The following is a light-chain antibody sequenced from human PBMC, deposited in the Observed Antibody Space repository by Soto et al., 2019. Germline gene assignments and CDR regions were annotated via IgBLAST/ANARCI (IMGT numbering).Light chain of an antibody. CDR1: QSVSSSY. Sequence: DIVLTQSPGTLSLSPGERATLSCRTSQSVSSSYFAWYQQKPGQAPSLLIYGASSRATGIPDRFSGSGSGTDFTLTISRLEPEDFAVYYCQQYGSSPKVTFGQGTRLEIK. J-gene: IGKJ5*01. CDR3: QQYGSSPKVT. V-gene: IGKV3-20*01. CDR2: GAS.